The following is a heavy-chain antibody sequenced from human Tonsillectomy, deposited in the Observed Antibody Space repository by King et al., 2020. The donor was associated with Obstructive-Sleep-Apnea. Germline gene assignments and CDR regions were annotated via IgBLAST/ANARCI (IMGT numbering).Heavy chain of an antibody. Sequence: QLQESGPGLVKPSETLSLTCTVSGVSIRSSSYYWGWIRQPPGKGLEWIGSIYYSGNTYYNPSPKSRVPISVNTTKNQFSLKLSSVTAADTAVYYCARGWGSFDYWGQGTLVTVSS. J-gene: IGHJ4*02. CDR3: ARGWGSFDY. CDR1: GVSIRSSSYY. V-gene: IGHV4-39*07. CDR2: IYYSGNT. D-gene: IGHD3-16*01.